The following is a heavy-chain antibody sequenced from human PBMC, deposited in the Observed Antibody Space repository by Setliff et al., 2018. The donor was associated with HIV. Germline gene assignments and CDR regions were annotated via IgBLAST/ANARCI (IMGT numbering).Heavy chain of an antibody. CDR2: IYTSGST. D-gene: IGHD3-22*01. CDR1: GGSISSGSFY. CDR3: ARASTRIVVVIKGFDI. J-gene: IGHJ3*02. V-gene: IGHV4-61*09. Sequence: SETLSLTCTVSGGSISSGSFYWSWIRQPAGKGLEWIGHIYTSGSTDYNPSLKSRVSISVDTSKNQFSLKLSSVTAADTAVYYCARASTRIVVVIKGFDIWGQGTMVTVSS.